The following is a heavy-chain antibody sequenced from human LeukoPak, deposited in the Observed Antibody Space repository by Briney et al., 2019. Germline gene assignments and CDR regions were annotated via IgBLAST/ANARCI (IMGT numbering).Heavy chain of an antibody. V-gene: IGHV5-51*01. CDR1: GDDLVTYW. CDR2: IYPADSDT. D-gene: IGHD3-9*01. Sequence: GESLKISCKGSGDDLVTYWIAWVRQVPGKGLEWMGIIYPADSDTRYSPSFQGQVTISADKSTNTAYLQWSTLKASDTAMYYCATMYYDILTGYSYFDYWGQGTLVTVSS. CDR3: ATMYYDILTGYSYFDY. J-gene: IGHJ4*02.